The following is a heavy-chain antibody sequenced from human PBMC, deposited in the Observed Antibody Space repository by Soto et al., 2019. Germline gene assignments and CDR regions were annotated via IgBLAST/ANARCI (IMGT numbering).Heavy chain of an antibody. CDR2: ISYDGSNK. D-gene: IGHD2-21*02. CDR1: GFTFSSYA. CDR3: ARVRRHIVVVTAILNAFDI. V-gene: IGHV3-30-3*01. J-gene: IGHJ3*02. Sequence: GGSLRLSCAASGFTFSSYAMHWVRQAPGKGLEWVAVISYDGSNKYYADSVKGRFTISRDNSKNTLYLQMNSLRAEDTAVYYCARVRRHIVVVTAILNAFDIWGQGTMVTVSS.